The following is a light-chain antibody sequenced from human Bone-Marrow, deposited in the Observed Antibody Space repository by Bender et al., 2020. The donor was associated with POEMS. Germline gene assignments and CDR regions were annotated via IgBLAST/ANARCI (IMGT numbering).Light chain of an antibody. CDR2: INN. J-gene: IGLJ3*02. CDR1: SSNIGTNP. V-gene: IGLV1-44*01. CDR3: CSYAGTYTWV. Sequence: QSVLTQPPSASGTPGQRVTISCSGSSSNIGTNPVNWYQQLPGTAPKLLIYINNQRPSGVPDRFSGAKSGDAASLRISGLQADDEAEYYCCSYAGTYTWVFGGGTKLTVL.